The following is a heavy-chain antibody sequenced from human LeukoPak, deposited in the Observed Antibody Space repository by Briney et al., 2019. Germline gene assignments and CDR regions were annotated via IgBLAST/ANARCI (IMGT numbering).Heavy chain of an antibody. CDR2: INPYNGST. CDR3: AREWDRSGYVFHALDM. CDR1: GYTFTSYG. D-gene: IGHD5-12*01. J-gene: IGHJ3*02. Sequence: GASVKVSCKASGYTFTSYGISWVRQAPGQGLEWMGWINPYNGSTNYAQKLQGRVTMTTDTSTSTAYMELRSLRCDDTAVYYCAREWDRSGYVFHALDMWGQGTMVTVSS. V-gene: IGHV1-18*01.